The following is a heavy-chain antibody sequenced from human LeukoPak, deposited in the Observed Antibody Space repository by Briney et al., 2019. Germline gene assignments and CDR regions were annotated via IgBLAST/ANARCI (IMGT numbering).Heavy chain of an antibody. CDR2: IYPGDSDT. CDR3: ARHSNSDAFDI. CDR1: GYRFTSYW. V-gene: IGHV5-51*01. J-gene: IGHJ3*02. D-gene: IGHD2/OR15-2a*01. Sequence: TGASLQISCQGSGYRFTSYWIGWVRQMPGKGLEWMGIIYPGDSDTRYSPSFQGQVTISADKSISTAYLQWSSLKASDTAMYYCARHSNSDAFDIWGQGTMVTVSS.